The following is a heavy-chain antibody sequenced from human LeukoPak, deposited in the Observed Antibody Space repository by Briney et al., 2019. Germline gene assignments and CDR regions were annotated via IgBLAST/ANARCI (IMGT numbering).Heavy chain of an antibody. D-gene: IGHD6-19*01. CDR3: AKGRRSGWYTFPWFDP. CDR2: ISGSGGST. Sequence: QPGGSLRLSCAASGFTFSSYAMSWVRQAPGKGLEWVSAISGSGGSTYYADSVKGRFTISRDNSKNTLYLQMNSLRAEDTAVYYCAKGRRSGWYTFPWFDPWGQGTLVTVSS. J-gene: IGHJ5*02. CDR1: GFTFSSYA. V-gene: IGHV3-23*01.